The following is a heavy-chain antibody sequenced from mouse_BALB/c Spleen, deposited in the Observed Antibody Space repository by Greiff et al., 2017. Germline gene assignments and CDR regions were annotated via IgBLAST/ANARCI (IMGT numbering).Heavy chain of an antibody. J-gene: IGHJ4*01. CDR1: GFSLTSYG. CDR3: ARQIYDGYYAMDY. Sequence: QVQLQQSGPDLVAPSQSLSITCTVSGFSLTSYGVHWVRQPPGKGLEWLVVIWSDGSTTYNSALKSRLSISKDNSKSQVFLKMNSLQTDDTAMYYCARQIYDGYYAMDYWGQGTSVTVSS. CDR2: IWSDGST. V-gene: IGHV2-6-2*01. D-gene: IGHD2-3*01.